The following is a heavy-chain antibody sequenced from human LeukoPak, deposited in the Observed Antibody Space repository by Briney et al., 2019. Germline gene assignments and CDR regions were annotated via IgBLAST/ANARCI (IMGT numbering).Heavy chain of an antibody. CDR3: AKRPGGGSYYYDDSGYSFDY. CDR1: GGTFSNYA. CDR2: IIPIFGEA. D-gene: IGHD3-22*01. V-gene: IGHV1-69*13. Sequence: GASVKVSCKASGGTFSNYAVSWVRQAPGQGLEWLGGIIPIFGEASFAQKFQGRVTIIADESTSTAYMELSSLRSEDTAVYYCAKRPGGGSYYYDDSGYSFDYWGQGTLVTVSS. J-gene: IGHJ4*02.